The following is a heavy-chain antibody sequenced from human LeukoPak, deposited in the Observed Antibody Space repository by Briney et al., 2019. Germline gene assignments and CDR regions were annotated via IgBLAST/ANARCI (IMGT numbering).Heavy chain of an antibody. D-gene: IGHD5-18*01. J-gene: IGHJ6*03. V-gene: IGHV4-59*01. CDR1: GGSISSYY. Sequence: SETLSLTCTVSGGSISSYYWSWIRQPPGKGLEWIGYIYYSGSTNYNPSLKSRVTIAVDTSKNQFSLKLSSVTAADTAVYYCARGGYTSYYYYMDVWGEGTTVTVSS. CDR3: ARGGYTSYYYYMDV. CDR2: IYYSGST.